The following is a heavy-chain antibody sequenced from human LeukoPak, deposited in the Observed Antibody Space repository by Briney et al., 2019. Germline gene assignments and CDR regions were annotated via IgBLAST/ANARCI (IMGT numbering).Heavy chain of an antibody. V-gene: IGHV1-2*02. J-gene: IGHJ4*02. Sequence: AASVKVSCKASGYTFTDYYMHWVRQAPGQGLEWMGWVNPNSGGTNYAEKFQGRVTMTRDTSTRTAYMELGRLRSDDTAVYYCARGSVFIGLDYWGQGTLVTVSS. CDR3: ARGSVFIGLDY. CDR1: GYTFTDYY. CDR2: VNPNSGGT. D-gene: IGHD3-10*01.